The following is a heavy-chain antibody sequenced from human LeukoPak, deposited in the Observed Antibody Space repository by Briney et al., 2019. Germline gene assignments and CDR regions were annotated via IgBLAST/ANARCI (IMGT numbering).Heavy chain of an antibody. V-gene: IGHV4-4*02. J-gene: IGHJ4*02. CDR2: IYHSGST. D-gene: IGHD3-22*01. CDR3: ARVAYYSDRSAFAFFDY. Sequence: GSLRLSCAASGFTFSSYSMTWVRQPPGKGLEWIGEIYHSGSTNYNPSLKSRVTISVDKSKNQFSLKLSSVTAADTAAYYCARVAYYSDRSAFAFFDYWGRGTLVTVSS. CDR1: GFTFSSYSM.